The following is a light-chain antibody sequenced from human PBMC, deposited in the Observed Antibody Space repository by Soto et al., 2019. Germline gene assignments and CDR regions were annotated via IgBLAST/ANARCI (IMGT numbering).Light chain of an antibody. CDR2: AAS. J-gene: IGKJ3*01. CDR1: QGISSS. Sequence: AIWMTQSPSSVSASTGDRIIITCRASQGISSSVAWYQQKPGKAPKLLIFAASTLQNGVPSRFSGSGSGTDFALTISRLQSEDFATYYCQQYYSYPVTFGPGTKVDLK. CDR3: QQYYSYPVT. V-gene: IGKV1-8*01.